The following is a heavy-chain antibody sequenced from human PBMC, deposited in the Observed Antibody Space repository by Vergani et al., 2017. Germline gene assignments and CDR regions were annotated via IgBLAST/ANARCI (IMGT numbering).Heavy chain of an antibody. Sequence: QVQLQESGPGLVKPSQTLSLTCTVSGGSISSGDYYWSWIRQPPGKGLEWIGYIYHSGSTYYNPSLKSRVTISVDTSKNQFSLKLSSVTAADTAVYYCARQVARVTMVRGANDAFDIWGQGTMVTVSS. D-gene: IGHD3-10*01. CDR1: GGSISSGDYY. CDR2: IYHSGST. CDR3: ARQVARVTMVRGANDAFDI. J-gene: IGHJ3*02. V-gene: IGHV4-30-4*08.